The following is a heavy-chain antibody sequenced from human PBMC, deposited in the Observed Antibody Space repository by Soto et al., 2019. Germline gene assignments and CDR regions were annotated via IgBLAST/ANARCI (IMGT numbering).Heavy chain of an antibody. CDR1: GYTFTSYG. CDR2: ISAYNGNT. CDR3: ARDRGEGRITIFGVVNKGMDV. D-gene: IGHD3-3*01. V-gene: IGHV1-18*04. J-gene: IGHJ6*02. Sequence: GASVKVSCKASGYTFTSYGISWVRQAPGQGLEWMGWISAYNGNTNYAQKLQGRVTMTTDTSTSTAYMELRGLRSDDTAVYYCARDRGEGRITIFGVVNKGMDVWGQGTTVTVSS.